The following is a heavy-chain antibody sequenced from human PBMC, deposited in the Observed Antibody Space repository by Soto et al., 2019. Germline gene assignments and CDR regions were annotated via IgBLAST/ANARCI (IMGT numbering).Heavy chain of an antibody. CDR1: GGSFSGYY. CDR2: INHSGST. V-gene: IGHV4-34*01. CDR3: ARGFVAAAGPTHYFDY. J-gene: IGHJ4*02. Sequence: SETLSLTCAVYGGSFSGYYWSWIRQPPGKGLEWIGEINHSGSTNYNPSLKSRVTISVDTSKNQFSLKLSSVTAADTAVYYCARGFVAAAGPTHYFDYWGQGTLVTVSS. D-gene: IGHD6-13*01.